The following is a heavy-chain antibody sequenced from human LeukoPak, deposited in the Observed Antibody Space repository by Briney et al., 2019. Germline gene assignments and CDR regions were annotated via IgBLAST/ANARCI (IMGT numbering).Heavy chain of an antibody. CDR1: GLTFSSYA. V-gene: IGHV3-23*01. D-gene: IGHD6-19*01. CDR3: AKDRSGGGDYYFGMDV. Sequence: GGSLRLSCAAFGLTFSSYAMSWVRQAPGKGLEWVSSISSSGGSTYYADSVKGRFTISRDNSQNTLYLQMNSLRAVDTAVYYCAKDRSGGGDYYFGMDVWGPGTTVTVSS. J-gene: IGHJ6*02. CDR2: ISSSGGST.